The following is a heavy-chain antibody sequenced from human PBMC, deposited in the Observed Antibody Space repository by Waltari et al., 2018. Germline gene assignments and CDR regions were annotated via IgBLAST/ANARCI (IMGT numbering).Heavy chain of an antibody. Sequence: QVQLVQSGAEVKKPGYSVKVSCKASGGTFSSYAISWVRQAPGQGLEWMGGFTPTVCPANYAQKFQGSVTITADKSTITAYMELSSLRSEDTAVYYCARAQERVVAATPRYYYYYMDVWGKGTTVTVSS. CDR2: FTPTVCPA. J-gene: IGHJ6*03. CDR3: ARAQERVVAATPRYYYYYMDV. D-gene: IGHD2-15*01. V-gene: IGHV1-69*14. CDR1: GGTFSSYA.